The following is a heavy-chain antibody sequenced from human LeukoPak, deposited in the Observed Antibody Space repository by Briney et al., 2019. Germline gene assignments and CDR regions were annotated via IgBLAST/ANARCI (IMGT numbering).Heavy chain of an antibody. D-gene: IGHD3-3*01. CDR2: ISASTSGT. V-gene: IGHV3-23*01. CDR1: GFTFSSYA. CDR3: AKQGYYSRDPLSDN. Sequence: GGSLRLSCAASGFTFSSYAISWVRQAPGKGLEWVSGISASTSGTYYAASVKGRCTISRDNSKNTLYLQMNSLRAEDTAIYYCAKQGYYSRDPLSDNWGQGTLVTVSS. J-gene: IGHJ4*02.